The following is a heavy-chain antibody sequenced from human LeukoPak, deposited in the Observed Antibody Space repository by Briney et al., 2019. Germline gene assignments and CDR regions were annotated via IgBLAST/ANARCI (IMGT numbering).Heavy chain of an antibody. J-gene: IGHJ4*02. Sequence: SETLSLTCTVSGGSISDDGYYWSWIRQLPGKGLEWIGHIYYGGTTEYNPSLESRITISVATSKTRFSLKLNSVTAADTAVYYCTRGGATVTDYWGQGTLVTVSS. D-gene: IGHD4-17*01. CDR1: GGSISDDGYY. CDR2: IYYGGTT. CDR3: TRGGATVTDY. V-gene: IGHV4-31*03.